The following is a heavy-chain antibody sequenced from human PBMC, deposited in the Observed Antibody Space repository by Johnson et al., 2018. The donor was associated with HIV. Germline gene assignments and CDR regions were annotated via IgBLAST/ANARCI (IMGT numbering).Heavy chain of an antibody. CDR2: ISYDGANK. Sequence: QVQLVESGGGVVQPGRSLRLSCAASGITFSASAMHWIRQAPGKGLQWVSFISYDGANKDYADSVKGRFTISRDNSKNTLYLQMNSLRAEDTAVYYCASTDDAFDIWGQGTMVTVSS. V-gene: IGHV3-30*17. J-gene: IGHJ3*02. CDR3: ASTDDAFDI. D-gene: IGHD4-17*01. CDR1: GITFSASA.